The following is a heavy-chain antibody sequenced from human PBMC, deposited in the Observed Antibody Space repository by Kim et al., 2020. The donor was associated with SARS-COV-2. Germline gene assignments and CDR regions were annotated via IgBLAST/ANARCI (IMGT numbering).Heavy chain of an antibody. CDR2: IKGDGSIT. V-gene: IGHV3-74*01. J-gene: IGHJ4*02. CDR1: GFTFNNNW. D-gene: IGHD3-10*01. CDR3: TRTENYFSGSQRDFDY. Sequence: GGSLRLSCAASGFTFNNNWMHWVRLAPGKGLVWVARIKGDGSITSYADSVKGRFAISRDNAKNTLFLQMNSLRVEDTAVYYCTRTENYFSGSQRDFDYWGQGTLVTVSS.